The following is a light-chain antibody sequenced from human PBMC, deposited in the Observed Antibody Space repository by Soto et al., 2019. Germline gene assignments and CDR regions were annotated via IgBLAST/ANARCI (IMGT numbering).Light chain of an antibody. CDR3: QQRSNWPPDYT. V-gene: IGKV3-11*01. CDR2: DAS. CDR1: QSVSSY. J-gene: IGKJ2*01. Sequence: EIVLTQSPATLSLSPGERATLSCRASQSVSSYLAWYQQKPGQAPRLLIYDASNRATGIPARFSGSGSGTDFTLTISRLEPEDFAVYYCQQRSNWPPDYTFGQGTKLEIK.